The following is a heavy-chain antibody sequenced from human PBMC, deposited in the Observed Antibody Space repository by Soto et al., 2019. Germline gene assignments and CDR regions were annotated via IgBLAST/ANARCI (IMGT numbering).Heavy chain of an antibody. Sequence: GGSLRLSCAASGFTFSSYAIHWVRQAPGKGLEWVALISHDGSDKYYAESVKGRSTISRDNSKNTLYVQMNSLRAEDTAVYYCARDVGGGGSSPWYDYYGMDVWGQGTTVTVSS. V-gene: IGHV3-30-3*01. D-gene: IGHD6-6*01. CDR1: GFTFSSYA. J-gene: IGHJ6*02. CDR3: ARDVGGGGSSPWYDYYGMDV. CDR2: ISHDGSDK.